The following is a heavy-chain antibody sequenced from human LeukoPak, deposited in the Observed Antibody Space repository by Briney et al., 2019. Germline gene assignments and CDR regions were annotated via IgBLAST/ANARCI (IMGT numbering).Heavy chain of an antibody. CDR2: ISYDGSNK. Sequence: GRSLRLSCAASGFTFSSYAMHWVRQAPGKGLEWVAVISYDGSNKCYADSVKGRFTISRDNSKNTLYLQMNSLRAEDTAVYYCASFGYSSSSGNDYWGQGTLVTVSS. CDR1: GFTFSSYA. D-gene: IGHD6-6*01. CDR3: ASFGYSSSSGNDY. J-gene: IGHJ4*02. V-gene: IGHV3-30-3*01.